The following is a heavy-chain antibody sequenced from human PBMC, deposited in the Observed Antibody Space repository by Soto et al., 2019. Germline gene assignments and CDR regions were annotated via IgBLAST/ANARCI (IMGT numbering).Heavy chain of an antibody. J-gene: IGHJ4*02. CDR1: GGSSNSGGSH. V-gene: IGHV4-31*03. CDR2: IYFYNGATSST. Sequence: QVQLQESGPGLVKPSQTLSLTCSVSGGSSNSGGSHWTWIRQHQEKSTEWIGLIYFYNGATSSTSYNPSLQSRVGISVDTSKNHVSLNLNCVTVADTAVYFCAWGTYAYKYGFWGLGTLVTVSS. D-gene: IGHD3-10*01. CDR3: AWGTYAYKYGF.